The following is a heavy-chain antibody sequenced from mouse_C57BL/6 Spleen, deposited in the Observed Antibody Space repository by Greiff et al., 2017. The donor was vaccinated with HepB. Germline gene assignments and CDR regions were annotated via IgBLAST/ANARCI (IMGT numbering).Heavy chain of an antibody. D-gene: IGHD2-4*01. V-gene: IGHV1-80*01. Sequence: QVQLQQSGAELVKPGASVKISCKASGYAFSSYWMNWVKQRPGKGLEWIGQIYPGDGDTNYNGKFKGKATLTADKSSSTAYMQLSSLTSEDSAVYFCARSIYYDYDVWYFDVWGTGTTVTVSS. CDR3: ARSIYYDYDVWYFDV. CDR2: IYPGDGDT. J-gene: IGHJ1*03. CDR1: GYAFSSYW.